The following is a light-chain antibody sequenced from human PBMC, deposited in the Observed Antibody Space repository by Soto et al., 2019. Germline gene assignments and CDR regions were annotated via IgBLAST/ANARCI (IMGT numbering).Light chain of an antibody. CDR3: QQSYSTPLT. V-gene: IGKV1-39*01. CDR2: AAS. Sequence: DIQMTQSPSSLSASVVERVTITCRASQSISSYLNWYQQKPGKAPKLLIYAASSLQSGVPSRFSGSGSGTDFTLTISSLQPEDFATYYCQQSYSTPLTFGGGAKVDIK. CDR1: QSISSY. J-gene: IGKJ4*01.